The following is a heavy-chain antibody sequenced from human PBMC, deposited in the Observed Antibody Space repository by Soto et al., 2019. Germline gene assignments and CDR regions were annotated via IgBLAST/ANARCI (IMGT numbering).Heavy chain of an antibody. J-gene: IGHJ5*02. CDR1: GGVFSNYA. V-gene: IGHV1-69*01. D-gene: IGHD3-22*01. Sequence: QVQLVQSGAEVKQPGSSVKVSCKASGGVFSNYALTWVRQVPGQGPEWVGGLVPVFGTPNYAPKFQVRVTRNADESTPAGYLKLSTLTSADTSNCYCARRSHAPSASYDFDAWGQGTLVIVSS. CDR3: ARRSHAPSASYDFDA. CDR2: LVPVFGTP.